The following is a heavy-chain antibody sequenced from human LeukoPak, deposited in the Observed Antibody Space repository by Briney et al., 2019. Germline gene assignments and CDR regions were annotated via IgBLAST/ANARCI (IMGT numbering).Heavy chain of an antibody. CDR2: ISYDGSNK. V-gene: IGHV3-30*04. CDR1: GFTFSSYA. CDR3: ARDWVAGVPFDAFDI. J-gene: IGHJ3*02. D-gene: IGHD3-10*01. Sequence: GGSLRLSCAASGFTFSSYAMPWVRQAPGKGLEWVAVISYDGSNKYYADSVKGRFTISRDNAQNSVYLHMNSLTAEDTALYYCARDWVAGVPFDAFDIWGQGTMVSVSS.